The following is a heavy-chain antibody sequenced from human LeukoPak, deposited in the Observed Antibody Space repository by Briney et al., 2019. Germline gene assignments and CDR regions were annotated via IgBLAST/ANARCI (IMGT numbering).Heavy chain of an antibody. CDR3: ARDRLYYDSSGYYSY. J-gene: IGHJ4*02. Sequence: ASVKVSFKASGYTFTGYYMHWVRQAPGQGLEWMGWINPNSGGTNYAQKFQGRVTMTRDASISTAYMHLSRLRSDDTAVYYCARDRLYYDSSGYYSYWGQGTLVTVSS. CDR2: INPNSGGT. D-gene: IGHD3-22*01. V-gene: IGHV1-2*02. CDR1: GYTFTGYY.